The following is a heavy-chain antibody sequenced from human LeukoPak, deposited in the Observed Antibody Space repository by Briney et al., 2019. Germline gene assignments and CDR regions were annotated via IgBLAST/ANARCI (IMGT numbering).Heavy chain of an antibody. CDR1: GFTFTSSA. D-gene: IGHD1-26*01. Sequence: ASVKVSCKASGFTFTSSAMQWVRQARGQRLEWIGWIVVGSGNTNYAQKFQERVTITRDMSTSTAYMELRGLRSEDTAVYYCAASRGSYFHYYYYYMDVWGKGTTVTVSS. CDR3: AASRGSYFHYYYYYMDV. J-gene: IGHJ6*03. CDR2: IVVGSGNT. V-gene: IGHV1-58*02.